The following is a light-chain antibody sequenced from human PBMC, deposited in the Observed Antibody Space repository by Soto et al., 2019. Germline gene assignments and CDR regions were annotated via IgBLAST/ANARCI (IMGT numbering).Light chain of an antibody. V-gene: IGKV3-15*01. CDR1: QSVSSY. J-gene: IGKJ1*01. CDR2: DAS. CDR3: QQYNQWPPWT. Sequence: EIVLTQSPATLSLSPGERATLSCRASQSVSSYLAWYQQKPGQAPRLLIFDASNRAAGIPARFRGSGSGTDFTLTISSLQSEDFAVYYCQQYNQWPPWTFGQGTKVDIK.